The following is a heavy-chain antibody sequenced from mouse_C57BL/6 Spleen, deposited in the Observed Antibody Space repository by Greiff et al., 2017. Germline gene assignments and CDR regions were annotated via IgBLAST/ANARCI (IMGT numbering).Heavy chain of an antibody. CDR2: ILPNSGST. CDR1: GYTFTSYW. Sequence: VQLQQPGAELVKPGASVKLSCKASGYTFTSYWMHWVTQRPGHGLEWIGMILPNSGSTNYNEKFKSKATLTVDKSSSTASRQLSSLTSDDSAVYYCAREEVYYGSNYFDYWGQGTTLTVSS. CDR3: AREEVYYGSNYFDY. V-gene: IGHV1-64*01. J-gene: IGHJ2*01. D-gene: IGHD1-1*01.